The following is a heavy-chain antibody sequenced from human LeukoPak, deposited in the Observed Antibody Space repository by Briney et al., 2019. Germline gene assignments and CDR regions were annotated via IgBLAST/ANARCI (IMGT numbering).Heavy chain of an antibody. V-gene: IGHV3-11*01. CDR2: ISSSSSYI. J-gene: IGHJ6*02. CDR3: ARDRYYDFWSGYKAYYYYGMDV. CDR1: GFTFDYY. D-gene: IGHD3-3*01. Sequence: GGSLRLSCAASGFTFDYYMTWLRQAPGRGLEWVSYISSSSSYIYYADSVKGRFTISRDNAKNSLYLQMNSLRAEDTAVYYCARDRYYDFWSGYKAYYYYGMDVWGQGTTVTVSS.